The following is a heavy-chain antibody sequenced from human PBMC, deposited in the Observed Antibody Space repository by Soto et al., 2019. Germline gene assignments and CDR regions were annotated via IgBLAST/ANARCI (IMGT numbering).Heavy chain of an antibody. D-gene: IGHD1-26*01. Sequence: PGGSLRLSCAASGFTFSSYSMNWVRQAQGKGQERVSYISSSSGTIYYEDYMKGRFTISRDNAKSSLYLQMNSLRDDDTAVYYCARTYYGNFDYWGQRTLVTVSS. V-gene: IGHV3-48*02. CDR2: ISSSSGTI. J-gene: IGHJ4*02. CDR3: ARTYYGNFDY. CDR1: GFTFSSYS.